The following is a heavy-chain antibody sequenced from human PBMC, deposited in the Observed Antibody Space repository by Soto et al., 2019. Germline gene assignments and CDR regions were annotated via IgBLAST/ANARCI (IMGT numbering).Heavy chain of an antibody. CDR3: ARAYTGRLPRRADYYYAMDV. J-gene: IGHJ6*02. CDR2: IGAARDP. Sequence: GGSLRLSCVASGFSFSDYDMHWVRQVPGRGLEWVSAIGAARDPYYLGSVKGRFSISRENAKNSVYLQMNDLRAGDSAVYYCARAYTGRLPRRADYYYAMDVWGQGSTVTVSS. D-gene: IGHD2-2*02. V-gene: IGHV3-13*04. CDR1: GFSFSDYD.